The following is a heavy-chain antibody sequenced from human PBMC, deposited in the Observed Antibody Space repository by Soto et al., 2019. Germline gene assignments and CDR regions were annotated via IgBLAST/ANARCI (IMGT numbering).Heavy chain of an antibody. CDR2: ISGSGGST. J-gene: IGHJ4*02. CDR3: ARRGSGNYYDY. V-gene: IGHV3-23*01. CDR1: GFTFSSYA. Sequence: EVQLLESGGGLVQPGGSLRLSCAASGFTFSSYAMRWVRQAPGKGLEWVSTISGSGGSTYYADSVKGRFTISRDNSKNTLSLQMNSLRAEDTAVYYWARRGSGNYYDYWGQGTLVTVSS. D-gene: IGHD1-26*01.